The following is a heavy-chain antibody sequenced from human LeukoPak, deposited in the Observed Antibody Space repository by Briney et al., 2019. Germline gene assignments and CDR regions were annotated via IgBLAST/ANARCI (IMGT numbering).Heavy chain of an antibody. CDR1: GGTFSSYA. J-gene: IGHJ2*01. V-gene: IGHV1-69*13. D-gene: IGHD1-26*01. CDR3: ARDWEGLGEYWYFDL. CDR2: IIPIFGTA. Sequence: ASVKVSCKASGGTFSSYAISWVRQAPGQGLEWMGGIIPIFGTANYAQKFQGRVTITADESTSTAYMELSSLRSEDTAVYYCARDWEGLGEYWYFDLWGRGTLVTVSS.